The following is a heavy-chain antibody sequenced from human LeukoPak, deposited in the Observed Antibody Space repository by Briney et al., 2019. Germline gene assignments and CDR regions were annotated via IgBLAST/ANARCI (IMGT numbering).Heavy chain of an antibody. V-gene: IGHV3-48*02. J-gene: IGHJ3*02. CDR3: ARGSGYYPLDAFDI. CDR1: GFTISSYS. CDR2: ISSSSSTI. Sequence: GGSLRLSCAASGFTISSYSMNWVRQAPGKGLEWVSYISSSSSTIYYADSVKGRFTVSRDKAKNSLYLQMNSLRDEDTAVYYCARGSGYYPLDAFDIWGQGTMVTVSS. D-gene: IGHD3-22*01.